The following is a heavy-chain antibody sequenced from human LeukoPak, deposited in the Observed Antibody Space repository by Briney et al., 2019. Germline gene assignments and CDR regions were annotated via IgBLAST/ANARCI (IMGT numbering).Heavy chain of an antibody. V-gene: IGHV4-34*01. J-gene: IGHJ3*02. CDR1: GGSFSGYY. CDR3: ARRPHEFWSAREAFDI. D-gene: IGHD3-3*01. Sequence: SETLSLTCVVYGGSFSGYYWSWIRQPPGKGLEWIGEINHSGSTNYNPSLKSRVTISVDMSKNQFSLKLSSVTAADTAVYYCARRPHEFWSAREAFDIWGQGTMVTVSS. CDR2: INHSGST.